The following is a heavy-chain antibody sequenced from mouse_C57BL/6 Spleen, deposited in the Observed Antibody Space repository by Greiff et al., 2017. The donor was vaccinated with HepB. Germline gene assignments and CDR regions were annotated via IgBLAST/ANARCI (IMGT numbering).Heavy chain of an antibody. CDR3: ARATVVEGAWFAY. CDR2: ISSGSSTI. V-gene: IGHV5-17*01. D-gene: IGHD1-1*01. Sequence: EVMLVESGGGLVKPGGSLKLSCAASGFTFSDYGMYWVRQAPEKGLEWVAYISSGSSTIYYADTVKGRFTISRDNAKNHLFLQMTRQRSEDTAMYYCARATVVEGAWFAYWGHGTLVTVSA. CDR1: GFTFSDYG. J-gene: IGHJ3*01.